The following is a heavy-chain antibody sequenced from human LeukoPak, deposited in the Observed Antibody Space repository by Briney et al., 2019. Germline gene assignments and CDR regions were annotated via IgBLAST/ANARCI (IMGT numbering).Heavy chain of an antibody. CDR1: AFTFSDYS. CDR3: ARDRLTSGSYFLDY. CDR2: ISGRGSTI. V-gene: IGHV3-48*01. Sequence: PGGSLRLSCAASAFTFSDYSMNWVRQAPGKGLEWISYISGRGSTIYYADSVRGRFTISRDNAKNSMYLQMNSLRAEDTAVYYCARDRLTSGSYFLDYCGQGTPVTVSS. D-gene: IGHD1-26*01. J-gene: IGHJ4*02.